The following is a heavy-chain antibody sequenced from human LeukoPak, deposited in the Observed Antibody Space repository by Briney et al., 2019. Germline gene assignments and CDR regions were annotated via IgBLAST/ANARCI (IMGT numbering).Heavy chain of an antibody. CDR2: IWYDGSNK. D-gene: IGHD1-26*01. CDR1: GFTFSSYG. CDR3: AKDGGRAAPVYDYYYYMDV. Sequence: GGSLRLSCAASGFTFSSYGMHWVRQAPGKGLEWVAVIWYDGSNKYYADSVKGRFTISRDNSKNTLYLQMNSLRAEDTAVYYCAKDGGRAAPVYDYYYYMDVWGKGTTVTVSS. V-gene: IGHV3-33*06. J-gene: IGHJ6*03.